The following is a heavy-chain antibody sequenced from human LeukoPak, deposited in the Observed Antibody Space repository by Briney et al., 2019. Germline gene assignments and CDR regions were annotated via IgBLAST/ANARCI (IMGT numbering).Heavy chain of an antibody. D-gene: IGHD2-15*01. CDR3: ARERYCSGGSCFAWFDP. CDR1: GGSISSYY. Sequence: SETLSLTCTVSGGSISSYYWSWIRQPPGKGLEWIGYIYYSGSTNYNPSLKSRVTISVDTSKNQFSLKLRSVTAADTAVYYCARERYCSGGSCFAWFDPWGQGTLVTVSS. CDR2: IYYSGST. V-gene: IGHV4-59*01. J-gene: IGHJ5*02.